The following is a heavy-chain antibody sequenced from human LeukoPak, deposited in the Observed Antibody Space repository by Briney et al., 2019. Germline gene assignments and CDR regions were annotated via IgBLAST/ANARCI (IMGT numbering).Heavy chain of an antibody. J-gene: IGHJ4*02. CDR3: AKDPLRVTIFRVVNEHDY. CDR1: GFTFSSYA. V-gene: IGHV3-23*01. D-gene: IGHD3-3*01. CDR2: ISGSGGST. Sequence: GGSLRLSCAASGFTFSSYAMSWFRQAPEKGLEWVSAISGSGGSTYYADSVKGRFTISRDNSKNTLCLQMNSLRAEDTAVYYCAKDPLRVTIFRVVNEHDYWGQGTLVTVSS.